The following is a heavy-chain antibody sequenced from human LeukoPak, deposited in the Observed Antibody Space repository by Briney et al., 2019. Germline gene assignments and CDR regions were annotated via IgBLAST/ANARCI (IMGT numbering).Heavy chain of an antibody. CDR2: IYSGGST. CDR1: GFTFSSNS. Sequence: PGGSLRLSCAASGFTFSSNSMSWVRQAPGKGLEWVSIIYSGGSTYNADSVKGRFTISRDNSKNTLYLQMNSLRAEDTAVYYCAREGTVRGQGTLVTVSS. CDR3: AREGTV. V-gene: IGHV3-66*01. J-gene: IGHJ4*02. D-gene: IGHD4-11*01.